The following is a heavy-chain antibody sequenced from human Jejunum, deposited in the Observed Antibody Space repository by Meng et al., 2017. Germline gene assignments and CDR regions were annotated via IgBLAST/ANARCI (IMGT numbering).Heavy chain of an antibody. CDR2: IDWDDDK. D-gene: IGHD2-15*01. CDR1: GFSLNTRGMR. Sequence: SGPTLVKPTQTLTLTCTFSGFSLNTRGMRVSWIRQPPGKAPQWLARIDWDDDKFYSSSLEARLTISNDTSRNQVVLIMSNMDPEDTATYYCAREGYCGDSSCYGWSYFDSWGQGTLVTVSS. V-gene: IGHV2-70*04. CDR3: AREGYCGDSSCYGWSYFDS. J-gene: IGHJ4*02.